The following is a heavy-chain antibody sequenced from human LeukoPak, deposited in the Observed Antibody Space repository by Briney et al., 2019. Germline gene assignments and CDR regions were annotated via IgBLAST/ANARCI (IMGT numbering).Heavy chain of an antibody. CDR1: GFTFSGYS. J-gene: IGHJ4*02. CDR3: ARDHNYAFDN. Sequence: GGSLRLPCAASGFTFSGYSMNWVRQAPGKGLEWISYIGISSGNTKYADSVKGRFTISGDNARNSLYLQMNSLRVEDTAVYYCARDHNYAFDNWGQGTLVTVSS. D-gene: IGHD1-1*01. V-gene: IGHV3-48*04. CDR2: IGISSGNT.